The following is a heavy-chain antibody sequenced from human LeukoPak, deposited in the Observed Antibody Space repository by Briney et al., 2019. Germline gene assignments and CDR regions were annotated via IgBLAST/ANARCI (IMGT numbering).Heavy chain of an antibody. D-gene: IGHD6-19*01. CDR2: ISSSSTI. V-gene: IGHV3-48*02. Sequence: GGSLRLSCAASGFTFSSYSMNWVRQAPGKGLEWVSYISSSSTIYYADSVKGRFTISRDNAKNSLYLQMNSLRDEDTAVYYCARGAHKYSSGWTHYYYYGMDVWGQGTTVTVSS. J-gene: IGHJ6*02. CDR3: ARGAHKYSSGWTHYYYYGMDV. CDR1: GFTFSSYS.